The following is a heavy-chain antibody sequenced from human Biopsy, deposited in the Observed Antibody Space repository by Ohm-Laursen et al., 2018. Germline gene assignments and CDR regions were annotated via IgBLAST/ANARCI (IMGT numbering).Heavy chain of an antibody. D-gene: IGHD3-3*01. Sequence: GASVKVSCKASGFSFTGYYIHWVRQAPGQGLEWVGRIVPILGHLNYAQRFQGRVSITADKSTTYVYMELSRLTSGDTAVYYCAADADGYYTEFDYWGSGTLVTVSS. CDR1: GFSFTGYY. CDR2: IVPILGHL. V-gene: IGHV1-69*04. CDR3: AADADGYYTEFDY. J-gene: IGHJ4*02.